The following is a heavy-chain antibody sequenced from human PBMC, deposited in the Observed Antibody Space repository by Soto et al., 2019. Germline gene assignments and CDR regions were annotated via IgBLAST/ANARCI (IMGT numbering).Heavy chain of an antibody. V-gene: IGHV3-33*01. CDR2: IWYDGSNK. CDR1: GFTFSSYG. D-gene: IGHD2-15*01. Sequence: QVQLVESGGGVVQPGRSLRLSCAASGFTFSSYGMHWVRQAPGKGLEWVAGIWYDGSNKYYADSVKGRFTISRDNSKNTLYLQMNSLRAEDTAVYYCAREGDGDCSGGSCYSYAFDIWGQGTMVTVSS. CDR3: AREGDGDCSGGSCYSYAFDI. J-gene: IGHJ3*02.